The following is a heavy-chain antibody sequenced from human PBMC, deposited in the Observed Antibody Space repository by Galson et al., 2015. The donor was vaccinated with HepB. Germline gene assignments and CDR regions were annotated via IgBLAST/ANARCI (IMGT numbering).Heavy chain of an antibody. Sequence: SLRLSCAASGFTFSSYNMNWVRQAPGKGLEWVSYISSSSSTIYYADAVKGRFTISRDNANNSLYLQMNCLRAEDTAVYYCARDLLMTTFDYWGQGTLVTVSS. J-gene: IGHJ4*02. CDR3: ARDLLMTTFDY. CDR2: ISSSSSTI. D-gene: IGHD4-11*01. CDR1: GFTFSSYN. V-gene: IGHV3-48*04.